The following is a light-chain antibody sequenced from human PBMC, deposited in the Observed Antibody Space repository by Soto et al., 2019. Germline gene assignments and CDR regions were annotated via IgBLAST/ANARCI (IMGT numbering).Light chain of an antibody. Sequence: DIPLTQTPSTLSASIGDRVTITCRASQSLSGWLAWYQQTPGKAPKLLISDAFRLESGVPSRFRGSGSGTEFSLTISSLQPGDSATFYCQHYASYPWTFGRGTKV. V-gene: IGKV1-5*01. J-gene: IGKJ1*01. CDR1: QSLSGW. CDR3: QHYASYPWT. CDR2: DAF.